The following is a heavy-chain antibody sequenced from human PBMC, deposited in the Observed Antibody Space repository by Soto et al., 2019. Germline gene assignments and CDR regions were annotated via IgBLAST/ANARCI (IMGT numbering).Heavy chain of an antibody. CDR1: GFTFSNYA. J-gene: IGHJ4*02. CDR2: ISFDGYNK. Sequence: QVQLVESGGGVVQPGKSLRLSCAASGFTFSNYAMHWVRQAPGKGLEWVAVISFDGYNKYYADSVKGRFTISRDNSRNTLYLQLNSLRPENSAVLYCAKILKRVGANLNSWGQGTLVTVSS. V-gene: IGHV3-30-3*02. CDR3: AKILKRVGANLNS. D-gene: IGHD1-26*01.